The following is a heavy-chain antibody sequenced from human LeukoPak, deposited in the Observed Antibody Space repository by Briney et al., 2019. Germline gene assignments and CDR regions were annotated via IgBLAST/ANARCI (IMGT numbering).Heavy chain of an antibody. D-gene: IGHD3-3*01. CDR3: ARDPADFWSGYSKWDY. CDR1: GSTFSSYW. V-gene: IGHV3-7*01. CDR2: IKQDGSEK. Sequence: GGSLRLSCAASGSTFSSYWMSWVRQAPGQGLEWVANIKQDGSEKYYVDSVKGRFTISRDNAKNSLYLQMNSLRAEDTAVYYCARDPADFWSGYSKWDYWGQGTLVTVSS. J-gene: IGHJ4*02.